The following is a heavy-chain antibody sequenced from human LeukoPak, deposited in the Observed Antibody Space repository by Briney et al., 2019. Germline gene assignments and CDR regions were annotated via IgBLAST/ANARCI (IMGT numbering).Heavy chain of an antibody. Sequence: SGTLSLTCAVYGGSFSGYYWSWIRQPPGKGLEWIGEINHSGSTNYNPSLKSRVTISVDTSKNQFSLKLSSVTAADTAVYYCARDSADSYYYYGMDVWGQGTTVTVSS. V-gene: IGHV4-34*01. D-gene: IGHD2-15*01. CDR2: INHSGST. CDR3: ARDSADSYYYYGMDV. CDR1: GGSFSGYY. J-gene: IGHJ6*02.